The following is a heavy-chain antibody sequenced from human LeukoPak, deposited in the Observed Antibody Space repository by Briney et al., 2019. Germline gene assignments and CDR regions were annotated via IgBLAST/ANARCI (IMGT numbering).Heavy chain of an antibody. Sequence: PSQTLSLTCAVSGGSISSGGYSWSWIRQPPGKGLEWIGYIYHSGSTYYNPSLKSRVTISVDRSKNQFSLKLSSVTAADTAVYYCARGLRTYCSGGSCPPTSDYWGQGTLVTVSS. V-gene: IGHV4-30-2*01. CDR1: GGSISSGGYS. D-gene: IGHD2-15*01. CDR2: IYHSGST. J-gene: IGHJ4*02. CDR3: ARGLRTYCSGGSCPPTSDY.